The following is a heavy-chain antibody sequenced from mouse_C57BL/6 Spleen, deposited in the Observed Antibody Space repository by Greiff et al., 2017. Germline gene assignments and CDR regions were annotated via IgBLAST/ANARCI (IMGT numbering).Heavy chain of an antibody. CDR2: IYPSDSET. J-gene: IGHJ1*03. Sequence: VQLQQPGAELVRPGSSVKLSCKASGYTFTSYWMDWVKQRPGQGLEWIGNIYPSDSETHYNQKFQDKATLTVDKSSSTCYMQLSSLTSEDSAVYYCARRGLYTVVAWYFDVGGTGTTVTVSS. CDR1: GYTFTSYW. D-gene: IGHD1-1*01. CDR3: ARRGLYTVVAWYFDV. V-gene: IGHV1-61*01.